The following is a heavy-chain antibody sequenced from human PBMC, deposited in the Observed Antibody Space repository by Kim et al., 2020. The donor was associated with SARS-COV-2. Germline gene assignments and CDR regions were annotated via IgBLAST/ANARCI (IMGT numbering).Heavy chain of an antibody. V-gene: IGHV4-39*01. CDR2: IYYGGTT. CDR1: GGSITSSSYY. CDR3: ARPEYGSGSPWGWLDP. J-gene: IGHJ5*02. D-gene: IGHD2-15*01. Sequence: SETLSLTCSVSGGSITSSSYYWAWIRQPPGKGLEWVGSIYYGGTTYYNPSLKSRVTISVDTSNNEFYLKLNSVTATDTAVYYCARPEYGSGSPWGWLDPWGQGTLVAVS.